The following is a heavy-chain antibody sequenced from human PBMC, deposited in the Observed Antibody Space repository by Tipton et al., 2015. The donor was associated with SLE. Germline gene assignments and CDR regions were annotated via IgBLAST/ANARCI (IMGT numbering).Heavy chain of an antibody. D-gene: IGHD6-6*01. Sequence: TLSLTCTVSGGSISSYYWSWIRQPPGKGLEWIGYIYYSGSTNYNPSLKGRVTISVDTSKNQFSLKLSSVTAADTAVYYCARSSIAARGGSDYWGQGTLVTVSS. CDR1: GGSISSYY. CDR2: IYYSGST. CDR3: ARSSIAARGGSDY. J-gene: IGHJ4*02. V-gene: IGHV4-59*01.